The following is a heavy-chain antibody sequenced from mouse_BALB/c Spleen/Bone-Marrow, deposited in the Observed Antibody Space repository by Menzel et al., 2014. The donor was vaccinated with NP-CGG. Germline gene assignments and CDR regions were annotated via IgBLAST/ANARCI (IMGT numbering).Heavy chain of an antibody. CDR3: TRGDYGHCEY. D-gene: IGHD1-2*01. CDR1: GYTFTSYW. V-gene: IGHV1S22*01. CDR2: IYPGSGST. J-gene: IGHJ2*01. Sequence: LQQSGSELVRPGASVKLSCKASGYTFTSYWMHWVQQRPGQGLEWIGNIYPGSGSTNYDEKFKSKATLTVDTSSSTANMQLSSRTSEDSAVYYWTRGDYGHCEYWGQGTPLTVSS.